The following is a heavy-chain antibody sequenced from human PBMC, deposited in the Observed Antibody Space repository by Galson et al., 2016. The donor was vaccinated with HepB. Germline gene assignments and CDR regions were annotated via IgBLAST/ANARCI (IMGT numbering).Heavy chain of an antibody. CDR2: ITSKAYGETT. CDR1: GFTFGDYA. J-gene: IGHJ1*01. Sequence: SLRLSCATSGFTFGDYAMSWFRQAPGKGLEWVGFITSKAYGETTDYAASVKGRFTISRDDSKSIAYLQMNSLKTEDTAVYYCARDRSGRSRSYFQYWGQGTLVTVSS. V-gene: IGHV3-49*03. D-gene: IGHD6-19*01. CDR3: ARDRSGRSRSYFQY.